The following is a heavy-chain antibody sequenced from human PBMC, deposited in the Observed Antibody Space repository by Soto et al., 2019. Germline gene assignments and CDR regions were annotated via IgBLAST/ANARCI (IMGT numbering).Heavy chain of an antibody. CDR1: GDSISSYY. J-gene: IGHJ4*02. Sequence: SETLSLTCTVSGDSISSYYWSWIRQPPGKGLEWIGYIYYSGSTNYNPSLKSRVTISVDTSKNQFSLKLSSVTAADTAVYYCARVWGYYFDYWGQGTLVTVSS. CDR3: ARVWGYYFDY. CDR2: IYYSGST. V-gene: IGHV4-59*01. D-gene: IGHD3-10*01.